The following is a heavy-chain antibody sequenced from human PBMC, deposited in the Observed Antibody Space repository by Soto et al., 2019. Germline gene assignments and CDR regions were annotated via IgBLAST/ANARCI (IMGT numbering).Heavy chain of an antibody. V-gene: IGHV5-51*01. CDR2: ICLGDSDT. CDR1: GFTFANYW. CDR3: PKHERYCSSTTCSNFDY. D-gene: IGHD2-2*01. Sequence: PGESLKISCRGSGFTFANYWIAWVLQMPGKGLEWMGIICLGDSDTSYSPSSQGQVTISADKSSNTAYLHWSSLKASDTAMYYCPKHERYCSSTTCSNFDYWGQGTLVTVSS. J-gene: IGHJ4*02.